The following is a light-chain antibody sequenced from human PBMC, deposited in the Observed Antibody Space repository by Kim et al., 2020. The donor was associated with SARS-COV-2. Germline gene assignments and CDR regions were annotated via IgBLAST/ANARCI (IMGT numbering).Light chain of an antibody. CDR2: GAS. J-gene: IGKJ4*01. Sequence: WSPGERATPSVRAGRGFGDSYLAWYNQNPAKSPRLLIYGASSRATGTPAGLMGRGSGTDFSFTISRREPENLAVNYCQQYVGLLTFFGRTK. CDR3: QQYVGLLT. CDR1: RGFGDSY. V-gene: IGKV3-20*01.